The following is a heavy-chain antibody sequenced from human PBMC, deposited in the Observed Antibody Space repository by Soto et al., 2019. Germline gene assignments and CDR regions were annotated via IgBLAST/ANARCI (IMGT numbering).Heavy chain of an antibody. D-gene: IGHD3-22*01. Sequence: PGGSLRLSCAASGFTFSSYAITWVRRAPGKGLEWVSAISGSGGSTYYAESVKGRFTVSRDNSKNTVYLQMNTLRAEDTAVYHCAKARHYYDSSGSEGCDYWGQGTLVTVSS. CDR1: GFTFSSYA. J-gene: IGHJ4*02. CDR3: AKARHYYDSSGSEGCDY. CDR2: ISGSGGST. V-gene: IGHV3-23*01.